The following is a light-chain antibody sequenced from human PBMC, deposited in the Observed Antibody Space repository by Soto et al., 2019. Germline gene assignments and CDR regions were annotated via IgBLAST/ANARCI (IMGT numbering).Light chain of an antibody. CDR3: SSYTSSSTSVV. J-gene: IGLJ2*01. Sequence: QSALTQPASLLGFPGHSTPTSSTGTSSNVGGYNYVSWYQQYPGKAPKLLIYDVSKRPSGVSNRFSGSKSGNTASLTISGLQAEDEADYYCSSYTSSSTSVVFGGGTKLTVL. V-gene: IGLV2-14*01. CDR1: SSNVGGYNY. CDR2: DVS.